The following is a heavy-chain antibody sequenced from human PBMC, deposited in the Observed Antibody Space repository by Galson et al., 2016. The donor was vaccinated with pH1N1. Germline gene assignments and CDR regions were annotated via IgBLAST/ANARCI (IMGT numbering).Heavy chain of an antibody. CDR2: INIKSGAT. CDR1: GDTFRDFY. V-gene: IGHV1-2*02. CDR3: ATAGVVVSATGEY. D-gene: IGHD2-15*01. J-gene: IGHJ4*02. Sequence: SVKVFCKASGDTFRDFYLHWVRQAPGQGLEWMGWINIKSGATKYAQKFQVRVTLNTDTSLNTVYMELSRLTSDDTAVYYCATAGVVVSATGEYWGQGTLVTVSS.